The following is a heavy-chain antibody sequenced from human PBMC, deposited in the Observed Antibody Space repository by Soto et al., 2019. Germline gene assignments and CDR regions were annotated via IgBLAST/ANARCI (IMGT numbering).Heavy chain of an antibody. V-gene: IGHV3-74*01. CDR3: VRGTYYGMDV. Sequence: PGGSLRLSCAASGFTFSNYWVHWVRQAPGKGLVWVSLISSDGSSASYADSVKGRFTISRDNAKNTLYLQMNSLRAEDTAVYYCVRGTYYGMDVWGQGTTVTVSS. J-gene: IGHJ6*02. CDR1: GFTFSNYW. CDR2: ISSDGSSA.